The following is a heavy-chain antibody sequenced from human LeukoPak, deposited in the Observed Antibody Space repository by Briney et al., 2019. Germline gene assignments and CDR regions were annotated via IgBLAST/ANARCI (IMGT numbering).Heavy chain of an antibody. CDR3: ARLPHDFWSGYYTLPGAYYFDY. Sequence: GESLKISCKGSGYSFTSDWIGWVRQMPGKGVEWMGIIYPGDSDTRYSPSFQGQVTIAADKSISTAYLQWSSLKASDTAMYYCARLPHDFWSGYYTLPGAYYFDYWGQGTLVTVSS. D-gene: IGHD3-3*01. J-gene: IGHJ4*01. CDR1: GYSFTSDW. V-gene: IGHV5-51*01. CDR2: IYPGDSDT.